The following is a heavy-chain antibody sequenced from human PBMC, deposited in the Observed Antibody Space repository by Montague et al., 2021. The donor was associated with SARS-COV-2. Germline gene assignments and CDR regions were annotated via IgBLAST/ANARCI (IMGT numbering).Heavy chain of an antibody. CDR2: ISISDGNT. CDR1: VFTFSSYA. J-gene: IGHJ3*02. V-gene: IGHV3-23*01. Sequence: SLRLSCVASVFTFSSYAMSWVRQAPGKGLEWVSTISISDGNTYYSDSVKGRFTISRDKSKNTLYLQMNSLRAEDTAVYYCAKDRQLVGDDAFDIWGQGTMVTVSS. D-gene: IGHD6-13*01. CDR3: AKDRQLVGDDAFDI.